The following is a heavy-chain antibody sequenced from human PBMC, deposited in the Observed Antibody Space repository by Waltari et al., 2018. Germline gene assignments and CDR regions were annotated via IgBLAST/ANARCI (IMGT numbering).Heavy chain of an antibody. J-gene: IGHJ4*02. CDR3: AKSLYTGSVSYMLTDV. CDR1: GYSISSAYF. V-gene: IGHV4-38-2*02. CDR2: VHPSGSA. D-gene: IGHD2-8*02. Sequence: QVQLQESGPGLVKPSETLSLTCTVSGYSISSAYFWGWIRQPPGTGLAWIGSVHPSGSADYTPTLQSRATISVDPTRGQVSLKLSSVTAADTAVYYCAKSLYTGSVSYMLTDVWGLGTLVTVSS.